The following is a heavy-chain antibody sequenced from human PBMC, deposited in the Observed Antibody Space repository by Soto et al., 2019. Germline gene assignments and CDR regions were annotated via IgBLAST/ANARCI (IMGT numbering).Heavy chain of an antibody. J-gene: IGHJ4*02. V-gene: IGHV3-13*01. CDR1: GFTLSGFD. CDR3: ARGQEVGAHFFDS. D-gene: IGHD2-15*01. Sequence: GGSLRLSCEASGFTLSGFDMHWVRQPTGKGLEWVSTIGTAGDTYYAVSVKGRFTISRDNAKNSLSLQMNSLRAGDTAVYFCARGQEVGAHFFDSWGQGTQVTVSS. CDR2: IGTAGDT.